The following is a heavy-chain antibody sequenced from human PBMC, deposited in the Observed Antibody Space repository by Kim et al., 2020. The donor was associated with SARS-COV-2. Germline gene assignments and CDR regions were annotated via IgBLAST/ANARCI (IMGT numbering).Heavy chain of an antibody. J-gene: IGHJ3*02. CDR3: ARSSSWGAFDI. V-gene: IGHV1-46*01. Sequence: TSYAQKFQGRGTMTRDTSTRTVYMELSSLRSEDTAVYYCARSSSWGAFDIWGQGTMVTVSS. CDR2: T. D-gene: IGHD6-13*01.